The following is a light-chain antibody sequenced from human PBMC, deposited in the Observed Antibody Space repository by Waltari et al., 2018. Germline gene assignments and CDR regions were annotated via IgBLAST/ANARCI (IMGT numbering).Light chain of an antibody. J-gene: IGKJ2*01. V-gene: IGKV1-12*01. CDR3: QKADSFPPYT. Sequence: DIQMTQSPSSVSASVGDTVTITCRASQDINNWLAWFQQKPGKTPKLLLSAASSLRSGVPSRFSGSGFGTDFTLTISNLQPEDFAIYYCQKADSFPPYTFGQGTKVEIQ. CDR1: QDINNW. CDR2: AAS.